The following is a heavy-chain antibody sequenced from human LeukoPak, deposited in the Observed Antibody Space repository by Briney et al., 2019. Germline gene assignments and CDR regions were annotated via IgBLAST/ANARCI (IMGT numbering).Heavy chain of an antibody. D-gene: IGHD3-22*01. Sequence: GGSLRLSCAASGFTFSTYAMHWVRQAPGKGLEWVSVIWYDGSNKFYADSVKGRFTISRDNSKNTLYLQMNSLRAEDSAVYYCAKGAMYYYGSSGYYLDYWGQGTLVTVSS. CDR3: AKGAMYYYGSSGYYLDY. J-gene: IGHJ4*02. CDR2: IWYDGSNK. V-gene: IGHV3-30*02. CDR1: GFTFSTYA.